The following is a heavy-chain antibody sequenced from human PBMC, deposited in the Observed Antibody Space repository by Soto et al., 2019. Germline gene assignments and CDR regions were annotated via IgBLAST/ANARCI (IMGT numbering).Heavy chain of an antibody. D-gene: IGHD3-9*01. V-gene: IGHV4-59*12. Sequence: NPSETLSLTCIVSGVSIRSNYWSWIRQPPGKGLELIGYLYYSGTPHYNPSLKSRVTISVDTSKNQFSLKLSSVTAADTAVYYCAREDDLLTGYIDSWGQGTLVTVSS. CDR3: AREDDLLTGYIDS. CDR1: GVSIRSNY. J-gene: IGHJ4*02. CDR2: LYYSGTP.